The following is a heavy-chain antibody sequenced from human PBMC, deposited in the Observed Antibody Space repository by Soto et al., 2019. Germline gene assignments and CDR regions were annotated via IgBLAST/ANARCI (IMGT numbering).Heavy chain of an antibody. D-gene: IGHD3-9*01. CDR3: ARVGERWQDFDWFYDFES. Sequence: PSETLSLTCTVSGGSIGGRYWVWIRQTPGKGLEWICYVYYSGSSTSNPSLKIRVTMSAETSKNQLSLKGRSVTAADTAVYYFARVGERWQDFDWFYDFESWCRGSLVTVS. CDR1: GGSIGGRY. J-gene: IGHJ4*02. V-gene: IGHV4-59*11. CDR2: VYYSGSS.